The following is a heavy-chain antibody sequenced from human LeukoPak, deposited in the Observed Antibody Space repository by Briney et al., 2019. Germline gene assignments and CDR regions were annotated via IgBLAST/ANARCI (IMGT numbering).Heavy chain of an antibody. V-gene: IGHV1-2*04. CDR3: ARDSGSYWSMDV. D-gene: IGHD1-26*01. J-gene: IGHJ6*02. CDR2: INPNSAGT. CDR1: GYTFTGYY. Sequence: ASVTVSCTASGYTFTGYYMHWVRQAPGQGLEWMGWINPNSAGTNYAQKFQGWVTMTRDTSISTAYMELSRLRSDDTAVYYCARDSGSYWSMDVWGQGTTVTVSS.